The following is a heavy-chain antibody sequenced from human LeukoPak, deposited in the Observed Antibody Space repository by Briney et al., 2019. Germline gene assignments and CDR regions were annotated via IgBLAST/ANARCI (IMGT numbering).Heavy chain of an antibody. CDR1: GFTFSGYS. V-gene: IGHV3-21*01. D-gene: IGHD3-22*01. J-gene: IGHJ4*02. CDR2: FGTRSTSI. CDR3: AREVSEGFDF. Sequence: PGGSLRLSCTASGFTFSGYSMNWIRQAPGKGLEWVSSFGTRSTSIYHAGSVKGRFAISSDNAKNSLYLQMNSLRAEDTALYYCAREVSEGFDFWGQGTLVTVSS.